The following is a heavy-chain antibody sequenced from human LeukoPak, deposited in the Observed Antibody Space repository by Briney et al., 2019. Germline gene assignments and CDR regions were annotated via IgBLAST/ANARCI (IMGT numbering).Heavy chain of an antibody. CDR1: GYTFTSYG. V-gene: IGHV7-4-1*02. CDR3: ARSYPPIVGATLWFDP. D-gene: IGHD1-26*01. CDR2: INTNTGNP. J-gene: IGHJ5*02. Sequence: GASVKVSCKASGYTFTSYGISWVRQAPGQGLEWMGWINTNTGNPTYAQGFTGRFVFSLDTSVSTAYLQISSLKAEDTAVYYCARSYPPIVGATLWFDPWGQGTLVTVSS.